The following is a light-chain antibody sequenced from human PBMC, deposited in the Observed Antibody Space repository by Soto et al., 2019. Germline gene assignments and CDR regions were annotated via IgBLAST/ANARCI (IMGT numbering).Light chain of an antibody. CDR1: SSDVGGYNY. V-gene: IGLV2-11*01. CDR3: CSYAGTYSYYV. Sequence: QSALTQPRSVSGSPGQSVTISCTGTSSDVGGYNYVSWYQQHPGKAPKLMIYDVNKRPSGFPDRFSGSKSGNTASLTISGLQAEDEADYYCCSYAGTYSYYVFGTGTKLTVL. CDR2: DVN. J-gene: IGLJ1*01.